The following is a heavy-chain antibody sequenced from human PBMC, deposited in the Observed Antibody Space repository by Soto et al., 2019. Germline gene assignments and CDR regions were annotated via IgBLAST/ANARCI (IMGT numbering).Heavy chain of an antibody. V-gene: IGHV1-2*02. CDR2: INPNGGAT. CDR1: GDSFSAYY. D-gene: IGHD5-12*01. J-gene: IGHJ6*03. Sequence: QVQLVQSGAEVKKPGASVKVSCKTSGDSFSAYYLHWVRQAPGQGFEWLGWINPNGGATKYAQKFRGRVAMTRDTSIRTAYLELTSLRSDDTAIYYCARESGGATATLDYYYFYMDVWGKGTTVTVSS. CDR3: ARESGGATATLDYYYFYMDV.